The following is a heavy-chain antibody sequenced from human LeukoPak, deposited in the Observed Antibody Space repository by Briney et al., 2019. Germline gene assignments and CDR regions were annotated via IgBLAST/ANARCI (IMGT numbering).Heavy chain of an antibody. D-gene: IGHD6-13*01. CDR1: GFALSAYW. Sequence: GGSLRLSCGASGFALSAYWMHWVGQVPGKGLVWLSSVNSDGSPIEYADSVKGRFTISRDNAKNTLYLQMDSLRAEDTAVYYCVRRHTRSWSMFDYWGQGTLVTVSS. J-gene: IGHJ4*02. V-gene: IGHV3-74*03. CDR2: VNSDGSPI. CDR3: VRRHTRSWSMFDY.